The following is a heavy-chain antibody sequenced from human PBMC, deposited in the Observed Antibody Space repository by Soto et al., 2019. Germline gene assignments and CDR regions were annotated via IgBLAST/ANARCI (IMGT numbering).Heavy chain of an antibody. CDR1: GGSFSGYY. J-gene: IGHJ4*02. Sequence: QVQLQQWGAGLLKPSETLSLTCAVYGGSFSGYYWSWIRQPPGKGLEWIGEINHSGSTNYNPSLKSRVTISVDTSKNQFSLKLSSVTAADTAVYYCASRFVAGGLLRERDYWGQGTLVTVSS. V-gene: IGHV4-34*01. CDR3: ASRFVAGGLLRERDY. D-gene: IGHD3-22*01. CDR2: INHSGST.